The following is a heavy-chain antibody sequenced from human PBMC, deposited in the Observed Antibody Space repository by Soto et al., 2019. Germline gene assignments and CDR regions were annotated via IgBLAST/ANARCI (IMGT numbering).Heavy chain of an antibody. CDR2: IYSGGST. CDR3: ARGPGGFGDFSLDY. Sequence: QVQLQESGPGLVKPSETLSLTCTVSGGPLNSYYWSRIRQPAGKGLEWIGRIYSGGSTNYNPSHRSRLAVSVDTSKNQFSLKLTSVTAADTAVYSCARGPGGFGDFSLDYWGQGTLVTVSS. D-gene: IGHD3-10*01. CDR1: GGPLNSYY. V-gene: IGHV4-4*07. J-gene: IGHJ4*02.